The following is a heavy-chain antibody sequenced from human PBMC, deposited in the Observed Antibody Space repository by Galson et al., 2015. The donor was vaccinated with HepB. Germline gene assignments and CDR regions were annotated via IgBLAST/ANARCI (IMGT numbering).Heavy chain of an antibody. CDR1: GYTFTSYA. V-gene: IGHV1-3*01. CDR2: INAGNGNT. CDR3: ARGGDSGSYPGIPGFDY. D-gene: IGHD1-26*01. J-gene: IGHJ4*02. Sequence: SVKVSCKASGYTFTSYAMHWVRQTPGQRLEWMGWINAGNGNTKYSQKFQGRVTITRDTSASTAYMELSSLRSEDTAVYYCARGGDSGSYPGIPGFDYWGQGTLVTVSS.